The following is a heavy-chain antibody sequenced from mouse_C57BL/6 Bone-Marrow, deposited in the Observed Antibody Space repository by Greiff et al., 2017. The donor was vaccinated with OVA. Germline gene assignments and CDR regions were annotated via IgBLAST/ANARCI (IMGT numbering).Heavy chain of an antibody. CDR3: ARSRFTPDY. CDR2: INPSTGGT. Sequence: EVQRVESGPELVKPGASVKISCKASGYSFTGYYMNWVKQSPEKSLEWIGEINPSTGGTTYNQKFKAKATLTVDKSSSTAYMQLKSLTSEDSAVYYCARSRFTPDYWGQGTTLTVSS. V-gene: IGHV1-42*01. CDR1: GYSFTGYY. J-gene: IGHJ2*01. D-gene: IGHD1-1*01.